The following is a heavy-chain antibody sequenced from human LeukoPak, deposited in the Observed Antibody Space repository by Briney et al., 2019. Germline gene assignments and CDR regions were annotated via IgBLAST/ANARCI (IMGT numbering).Heavy chain of an antibody. D-gene: IGHD3-22*01. V-gene: IGHV4-4*07. Sequence: PSETLSFTCTVSGGSISSYYWSWIRQPAGNGLEWIGRIYTSGSTNYNPSLKSRVTMSVDTSKNQFSLKLSSVTAADTAVYYCARDMYYYDSSTNLSFDYWGQGTLVTVSS. J-gene: IGHJ4*02. CDR3: ARDMYYYDSSTNLSFDY. CDR1: GGSISSYY. CDR2: IYTSGST.